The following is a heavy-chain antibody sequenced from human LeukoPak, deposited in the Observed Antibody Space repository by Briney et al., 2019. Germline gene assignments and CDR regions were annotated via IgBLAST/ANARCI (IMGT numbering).Heavy chain of an antibody. CDR3: ARDRFLGRGYSYGLFDY. Sequence: ASVKVSCKASGYTFTSYDINWVRQATGQGLEWMGWMNPNSGNTGYAQKFQGRVTMTRDMSTSTVYMELSSLRSDDTAVYYCARDRFLGRGYSYGLFDYWGQGTLVTVSS. D-gene: IGHD5-18*01. J-gene: IGHJ4*02. CDR1: GYTFTSYD. CDR2: MNPNSGNT. V-gene: IGHV1-8*01.